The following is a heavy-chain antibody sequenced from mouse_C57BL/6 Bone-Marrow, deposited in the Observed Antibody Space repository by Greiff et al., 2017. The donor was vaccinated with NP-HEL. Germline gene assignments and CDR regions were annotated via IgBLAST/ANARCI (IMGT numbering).Heavy chain of an antibody. CDR1: GYTFTDYY. CDR3: ARRDWDEEFAY. D-gene: IGHD4-1*01. CDR2: INPNNGGT. V-gene: IGHV1-26*01. Sequence: EVQLQQSGPELVKPGASVKISCKASGYTFTDYYMNWVKQSHGKSLEWIGDINPNNGGTSYNQKFKGKATLTVDKSSSTAYMELRSLTSEDSAVYYCARRDWDEEFAYWGQGTLVTVSA. J-gene: IGHJ3*01.